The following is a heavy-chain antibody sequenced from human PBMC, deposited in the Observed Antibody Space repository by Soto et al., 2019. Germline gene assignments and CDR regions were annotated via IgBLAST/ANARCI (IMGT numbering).Heavy chain of an antibody. CDR3: ARDVDTSSHYSWFDP. Sequence: GGSLRLSCAASGFTFGSYWMSWVRQAPGKGLEWLATIKMDASEKKYVDSVKGRFTMSRDNAKNSLYLQMDSLRAEDTALYYCARDVDTSSHYSWFDPWGQGTLVTVSS. CDR1: GFTFGSYW. V-gene: IGHV3-7*01. CDR2: IKMDASEK. J-gene: IGHJ5*02. D-gene: IGHD3-22*01.